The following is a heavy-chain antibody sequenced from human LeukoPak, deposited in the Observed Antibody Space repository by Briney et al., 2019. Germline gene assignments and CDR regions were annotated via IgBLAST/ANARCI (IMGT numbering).Heavy chain of an antibody. Sequence: PGGSLRLSCAASGFTVSSNYMSWVRQAPGKGLEWVSVIYSGGSTYYADSVKGRFTISRDNSKNMLYLQMNCLRAEDTAVYYCASASSGWYRDAFDIWGQGTMVTVSS. CDR3: ASASSGWYRDAFDI. J-gene: IGHJ3*02. V-gene: IGHV3-53*01. CDR1: GFTVSSNY. CDR2: IYSGGST. D-gene: IGHD6-19*01.